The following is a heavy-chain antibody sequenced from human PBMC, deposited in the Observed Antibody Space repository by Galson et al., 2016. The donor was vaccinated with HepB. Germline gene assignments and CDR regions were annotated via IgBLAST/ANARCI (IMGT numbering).Heavy chain of an antibody. D-gene: IGHD5-18*01. CDR2: IYYSGST. J-gene: IGHJ6*02. CDR3: ARRFRYTYGPPYGMDV. CDR1: GGSTSSSSYY. V-gene: IGHV4-39*01. Sequence: ETLSLTCTVSGGSTSSSSYYWGWIRQPPGKGLEWIGSIYYSGSTYYNPSLQSRVTISVDTSKNQFSLKMSSVTAADTAVYYCARRFRYTYGPPYGMDVWGQGTTVTVSS.